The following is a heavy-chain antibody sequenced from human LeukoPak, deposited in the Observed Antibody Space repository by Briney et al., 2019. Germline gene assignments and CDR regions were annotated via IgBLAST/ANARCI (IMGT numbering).Heavy chain of an antibody. Sequence: GGSLRLSCAASGFTFSSYSMNWVRQAPGKGLEWVSSISSSSSYIYYADSVKGRFTISRDNAKNSLYLQMNSLRAEDTAVYYCARVRKPGIAAAGTSIDYWGQGTLVTVSS. J-gene: IGHJ4*02. CDR3: ARVRKPGIAAAGTSIDY. CDR2: ISSSSSYI. CDR1: GFTFSSYS. V-gene: IGHV3-21*01. D-gene: IGHD6-13*01.